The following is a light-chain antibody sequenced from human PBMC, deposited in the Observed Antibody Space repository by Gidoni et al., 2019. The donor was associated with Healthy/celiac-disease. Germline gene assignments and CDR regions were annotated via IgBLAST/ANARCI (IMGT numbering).Light chain of an antibody. CDR1: QSISSY. V-gene: IGKV1-39*01. J-gene: IGKJ4*01. CDR3: QQSYSTPLT. Sequence: MTQSPSSLSASVGDRVTITCRASQSISSYLNWYQQKPGKAPKLPIYAASSLQSGVPSRFSGSGSGTDFTLTISSLQPEDFATYYCQQSYSTPLTFGGGTKVEIK. CDR2: AAS.